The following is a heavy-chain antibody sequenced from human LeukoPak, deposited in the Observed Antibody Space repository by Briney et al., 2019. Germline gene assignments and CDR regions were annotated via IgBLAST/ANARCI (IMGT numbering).Heavy chain of an antibody. D-gene: IGHD6-6*01. J-gene: IGHJ4*02. CDR2: ISVSGADT. V-gene: IGHV3-23*01. CDR3: TTGVVLPRSL. CDR1: GFTSSNYA. Sequence: PGGSLRLSCAASGFTSSNYAMTWVRQAPGKGLEWVSTISVSGADTFYADSVKGRFTISRDNSKNTLFLQMNSLTVDDTAVYYCTTGVVLPRSLWGQGTLVTVSS.